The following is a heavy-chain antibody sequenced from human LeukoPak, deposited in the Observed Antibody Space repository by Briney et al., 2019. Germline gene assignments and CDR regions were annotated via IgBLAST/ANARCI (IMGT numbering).Heavy chain of an antibody. CDR2: INPNSGGT. D-gene: IGHD3-22*01. Sequence: ASVKVSCKASGYTFTDYYMHWVRQAPGQGLEWMGWINPNSGGTNSAQKFQGRVTMTRDTSISTGYMELSRQRSDDTAVYYCARGVSGYFYLFDCWGQGTLVTVSS. V-gene: IGHV1-2*02. CDR1: GYTFTDYY. J-gene: IGHJ4*02. CDR3: ARGVSGYFYLFDC.